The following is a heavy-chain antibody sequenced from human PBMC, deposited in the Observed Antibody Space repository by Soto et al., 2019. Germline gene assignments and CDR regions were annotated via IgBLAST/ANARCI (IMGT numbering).Heavy chain of an antibody. V-gene: IGHV1-69*02. J-gene: IGHJ6*04. Sequence: QVHLVQSGTEVKKPGSSVTVSCKASGGTLSDYTFVWVRQAPGQGLECMGRIIPLLGITHNAQNLQGRLTLTADKSSATVYLELSSLISDDTAVYDCMVRGVTGLGALDVWGKGTTVTVSS. D-gene: IGHD3-10*01. CDR1: GGTLSDYT. CDR2: IIPLLGIT. CDR3: MVRGVTGLGALDV.